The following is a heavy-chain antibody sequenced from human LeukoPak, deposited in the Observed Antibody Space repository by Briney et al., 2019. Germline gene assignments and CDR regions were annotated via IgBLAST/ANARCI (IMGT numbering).Heavy chain of an antibody. D-gene: IGHD6-19*01. J-gene: IGHJ3*02. CDR1: GYSISSGYY. V-gene: IGHV4-38-2*01. CDR3: ARHSVAVAATGDAFDI. Sequence: SETLFLTCAVSGYSISSGYYWGWIRQAPGKGLEWIGSIYHSGSTYYNPSLKSRVTISVVTSKNQFSLRLTSVTAADTAVYYCARHSVAVAATGDAFDIWGQGTMVTVSS. CDR2: IYHSGST.